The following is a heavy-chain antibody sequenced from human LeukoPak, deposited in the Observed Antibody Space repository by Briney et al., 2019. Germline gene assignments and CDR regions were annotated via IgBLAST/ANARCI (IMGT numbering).Heavy chain of an antibody. J-gene: IGHJ3*02. CDR1: GFTFSSYW. D-gene: IGHD3-10*01. V-gene: IGHV3-7*05. Sequence: GGSLRLSCAASGFTFSSYWMSWVRQAPGKGLEWVANIKQDGSEKYYVDSVKGRFTISRDNAKNTLYLQMNSLRAEDAAVYYCAKDHYVSGRYDAFDIWGQGTMVTVSS. CDR2: IKQDGSEK. CDR3: AKDHYVSGRYDAFDI.